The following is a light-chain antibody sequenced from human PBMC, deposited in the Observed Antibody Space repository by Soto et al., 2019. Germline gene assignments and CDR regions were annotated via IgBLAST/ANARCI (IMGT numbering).Light chain of an antibody. CDR1: QSVSGN. CDR3: QQYNNWPPT. V-gene: IGKV3D-15*01. J-gene: IGKJ1*01. Sequence: EIVMTQSPATLSVSPGERATLSCRASQSVSGNLAWYQQKPGQAPRLLIYVASTRATGIPARFSGSASGTEFTLTISSLPSEDFEVYSCQQYNNWPPTFGHGTKVAIK. CDR2: VAS.